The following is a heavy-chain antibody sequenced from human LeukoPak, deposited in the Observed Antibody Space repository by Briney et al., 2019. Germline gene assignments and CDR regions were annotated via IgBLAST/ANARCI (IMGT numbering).Heavy chain of an antibody. CDR1: GFTFSSYG. V-gene: IGHV3-30*02. D-gene: IGHD3-22*01. CDR3: AKGSPTYYYDSSGEYFQH. Sequence: GGSLRLSCAASGFTFSSYGMHWVRQAPGKGLEWVAFIRYDGSNKYYADSVKGRSTISRDNSKNTLYLQMNSLRAEDTAVYYCAKGSPTYYYDSSGEYFQHWGQGTLVTVSS. J-gene: IGHJ1*01. CDR2: IRYDGSNK.